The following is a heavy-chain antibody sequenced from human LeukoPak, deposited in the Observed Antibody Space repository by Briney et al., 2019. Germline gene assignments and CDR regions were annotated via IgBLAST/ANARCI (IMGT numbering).Heavy chain of an antibody. CDR2: IYYSGST. CDR1: GGSISSGDYY. Sequence: SQTLSLTCTVSGGSISSGDYYWSWIRQPPGKGLEWIGYIYYSGSTYYNPSLKSRVTISIDASKKQFSLKLSSVTAADTAVYYCASTIVVVTARRFDYWGQGTLVTVSS. D-gene: IGHD2-21*02. CDR3: ASTIVVVTARRFDY. J-gene: IGHJ4*02. V-gene: IGHV4-30-4*01.